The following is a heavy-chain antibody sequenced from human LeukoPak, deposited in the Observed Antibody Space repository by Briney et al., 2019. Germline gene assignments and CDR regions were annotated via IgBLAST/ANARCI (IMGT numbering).Heavy chain of an antibody. CDR1: GFTFDDYT. J-gene: IGHJ4*02. Sequence: GRSLRLSCAASGFTFDDYTMHWVRHAPGKGLEWVSGISWNSGSIGYADSVKGRFTISRDNAKNSVYLQMNSLRAEDTALYYCAKDGRNNFDYWGQGTLGTVS. CDR2: ISWNSGSI. V-gene: IGHV3-9*01. CDR3: AKDGRNNFDY.